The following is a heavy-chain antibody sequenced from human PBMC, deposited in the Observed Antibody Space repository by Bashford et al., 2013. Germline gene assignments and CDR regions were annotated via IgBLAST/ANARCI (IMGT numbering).Heavy chain of an antibody. Sequence: WVRQAPGQGLEWVGWIYTKSGATRYAQKFQGRVTMTMDTSTNTVYMELTSLRSEDTAVYFCARAPTDGGIAAAAPFDIWGQGTVVTVSS. V-gene: IGHV1-2*02. CDR3: ARAPTDGGIAAAAPFDI. J-gene: IGHJ3*02. CDR2: IYTKSGAT. D-gene: IGHD6-13*01.